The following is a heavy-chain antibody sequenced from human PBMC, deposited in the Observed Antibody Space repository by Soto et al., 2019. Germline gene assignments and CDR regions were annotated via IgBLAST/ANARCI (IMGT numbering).Heavy chain of an antibody. CDR3: ALGGPHSSGYYYLSHAFDY. CDR2: ISYDGSNK. D-gene: IGHD3-22*01. Sequence: QVQLVESGGGVVQPGRSLRLSCAASGFTFSSYAMHWVRQAPGKGLEWVAVISYDGSNKYYADSVKGRFTISRDNSKNTLYLQMNSLRAEDTAVYYCALGGPHSSGYYYLSHAFDYWGQGTLVTVSS. J-gene: IGHJ4*02. CDR1: GFTFSSYA. V-gene: IGHV3-30-3*01.